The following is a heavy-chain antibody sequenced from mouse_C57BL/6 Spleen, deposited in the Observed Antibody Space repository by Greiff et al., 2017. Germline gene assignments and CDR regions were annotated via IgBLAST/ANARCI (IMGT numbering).Heavy chain of an antibody. J-gene: IGHJ3*01. CDR1: GFTFSSYG. CDR3: ARQGPPFAY. CDR2: ISSGGSYT. D-gene: IGHD6-1*01. V-gene: IGHV5-6*01. Sequence: EVQGVESGGDLVKPGGSLKLSCAASGFTFSSYGMSWVRQTPDKRLEWVATISSGGSYTYYPDSVKGRFTISRDNAKNTLYLQMSSLKSEDTAMYYCARQGPPFAYWGQGTLVTVSA.